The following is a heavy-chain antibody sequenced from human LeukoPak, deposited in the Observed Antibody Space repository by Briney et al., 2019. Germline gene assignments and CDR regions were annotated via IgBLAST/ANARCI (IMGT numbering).Heavy chain of an antibody. CDR2: IYPGESDT. V-gene: IGHV5-51*01. D-gene: IGHD3-16*01. CDR3: ARFGHPSYYYYYMDV. J-gene: IGHJ6*03. CDR1: GSIFTSYW. Sequence: PGESLQISCKGAGSIFTSYWIGWVRQLPGKGLEWMGIIYPGESDTRYSPSFQGQVTISADKSISTASLQWSSLKASDTANYYCARFGHPSYYYYYMDVWGKGTTVTVS.